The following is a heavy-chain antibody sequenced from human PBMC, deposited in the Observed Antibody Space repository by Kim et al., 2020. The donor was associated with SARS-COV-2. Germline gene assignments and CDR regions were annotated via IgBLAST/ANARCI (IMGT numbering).Heavy chain of an antibody. Sequence: SETLSLTCAVYGGSFSGYYWSGIRQPPGKGLEWIGEINHSGSTNYNPSLKSRATISVDTSKNQFSLKLSSVTAADTAVYYCARDTYYDFWSGYYGDYGM. CDR1: GGSFSGYY. J-gene: IGHJ6*01. D-gene: IGHD3-3*01. CDR2: INHSGST. V-gene: IGHV4-34*01. CDR3: ARDTYYDFWSGYYGDYGM.